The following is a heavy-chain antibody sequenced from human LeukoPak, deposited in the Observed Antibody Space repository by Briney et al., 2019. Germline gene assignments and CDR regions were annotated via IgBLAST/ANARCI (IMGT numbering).Heavy chain of an antibody. CDR3: ARGFSFDY. CDR1: GFTFSSYA. V-gene: IGHV3-23*01. Sequence: GGSLRLSCAASGFTFSSYAMTWVRQAPGKGLEWVSAISDSGGSTYYADSVKGWFTISRDNSKHTLYLQMNSLRAEDTAVYYCARGFSFDYLGQGTLVTVSS. CDR2: ISDSGGST. D-gene: IGHD3-22*01. J-gene: IGHJ4*02.